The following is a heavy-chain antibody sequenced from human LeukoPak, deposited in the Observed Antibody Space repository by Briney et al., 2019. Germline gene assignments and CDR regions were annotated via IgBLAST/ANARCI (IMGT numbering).Heavy chain of an antibody. Sequence: SETLSLTCTVSGGSISSYYWSWIRQPPGKGLEWIGYIYYSGSTNYNPSLKSRVTISVDTSKNQFSLKLNSVTAGDTAVYYCASGINYNSGWYGSFDSWGQGTLVTVSS. D-gene: IGHD6-19*01. V-gene: IGHV4-59*01. CDR3: ASGINYNSGWYGSFDS. CDR1: GGSISSYY. CDR2: IYYSGST. J-gene: IGHJ4*02.